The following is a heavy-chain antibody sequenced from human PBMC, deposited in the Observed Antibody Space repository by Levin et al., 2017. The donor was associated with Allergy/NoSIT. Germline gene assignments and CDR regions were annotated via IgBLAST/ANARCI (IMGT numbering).Heavy chain of an antibody. D-gene: IGHD6-19*01. Sequence: VSGPTLVKPTQTLTLTCTFSGFSLSTSGVGVGWIRQPPGKALEWLALIYWDDDKRYSPSLKSRLTITKDTSKNQVVLTMTNMDPVDTATYYCARARRDGATYSSGWSYPAHSFDYWGQGTLVTVSS. CDR3: ARARRDGATYSSGWSYPAHSFDY. V-gene: IGHV2-5*02. CDR1: GFSLSTSGVG. J-gene: IGHJ4*02. CDR2: IYWDDDK.